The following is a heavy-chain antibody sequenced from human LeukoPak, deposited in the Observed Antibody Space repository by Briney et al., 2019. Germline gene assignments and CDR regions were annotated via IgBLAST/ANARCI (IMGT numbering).Heavy chain of an antibody. CDR1: GFTFSSYA. Sequence: GGSLRLSCAASGFTFSSYAMHWVRQAPGKGLEWVAVISYDGSNKYYADSVKGRFTISRDNAKNSLYLQMNSLRAEDTAAYHCASCRRQLEFDYWGQGTLVTVSS. J-gene: IGHJ4*02. D-gene: IGHD6-13*01. CDR2: ISYDGSNK. V-gene: IGHV3-30-3*01. CDR3: ASCRRQLEFDY.